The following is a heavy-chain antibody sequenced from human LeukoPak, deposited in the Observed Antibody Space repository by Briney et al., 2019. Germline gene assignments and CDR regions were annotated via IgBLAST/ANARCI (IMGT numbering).Heavy chain of an antibody. CDR1: GYTFTSYG. V-gene: IGHV1-69*13. CDR2: IIPIFGTA. Sequence: ASVKVSCKASGYTFTSYGISWVRQAPGQGLEWMGGIIPIFGTANYAQKFQGRVTITADESTSTAYMELSSLRSEDTAVYYCARPRGITIFGVVTPVWFDPWGQGTLVTVSS. D-gene: IGHD3-3*01. CDR3: ARPRGITIFGVVTPVWFDP. J-gene: IGHJ5*02.